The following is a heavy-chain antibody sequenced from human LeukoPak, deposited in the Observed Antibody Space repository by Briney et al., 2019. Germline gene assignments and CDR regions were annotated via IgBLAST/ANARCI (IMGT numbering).Heavy chain of an antibody. CDR3: ARDLHYHVAMDV. Sequence: GGSLRLSCEASGFTFSAYAMTWVRQAPGKGLEWVSCIGSDNKPHYSESVKGRFAISRDNSKNTLFLQLHNLRVEDTALYYCARDLHYHVAMDVWGQGTTVTVSS. V-gene: IGHV3-23*01. CDR2: IGSDNKP. J-gene: IGHJ6*02. D-gene: IGHD1-26*01. CDR1: GFTFSAYA.